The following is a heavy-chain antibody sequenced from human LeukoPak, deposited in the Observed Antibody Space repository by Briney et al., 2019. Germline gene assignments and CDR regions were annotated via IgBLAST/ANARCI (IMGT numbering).Heavy chain of an antibody. CDR1: GFTFTDYH. V-gene: IGHV1-2*02. D-gene: IGHD6-19*01. CDR3: AREVAVAEIKDYDY. CDR2: IGPNSDAT. J-gene: IGHJ4*02. Sequence: VASVKVSCKASGFTFTDYHMHWVRQAPGQGLEWMAWIGPNSDATAYAQKFLGRVTMTRDTSTSTDYMELSGLTSDDTAVYYCAREVAVAEIKDYDYWGQGTLVIVSS.